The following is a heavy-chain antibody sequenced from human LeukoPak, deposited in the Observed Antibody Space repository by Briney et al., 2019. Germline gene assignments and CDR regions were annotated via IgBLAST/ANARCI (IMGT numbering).Heavy chain of an antibody. CDR1: GFTVSSNY. V-gene: IGHV3-9*01. CDR3: TKDRYCTYSRCPTDY. Sequence: GGSLRLSCAASGFTVSSNYMSWVRQAPGKGLEWVSSISGNSGIVGYADSVKGRFTISRDNAKNSLYLQMNSLRAEDTALYYCTKDRYCTYSRCPTDYWGQGTLVTVSS. D-gene: IGHD2-8*01. CDR2: ISGNSGIV. J-gene: IGHJ4*02.